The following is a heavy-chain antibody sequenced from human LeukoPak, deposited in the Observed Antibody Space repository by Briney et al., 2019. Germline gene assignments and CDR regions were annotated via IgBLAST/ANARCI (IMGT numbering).Heavy chain of an antibody. J-gene: IGHJ4*02. CDR2: IRGGGGDT. CDR3: AKYCSGSCYSGVDY. V-gene: IGHV3-23*01. CDR1: GFTFSNYL. Sequence: GGSLRLSCAASGFTFSNYLMTWVRQAPGKGLEWVSTIRGGGGDTYYADSVQGRFTISRDSSKSTLYLQMNSLRAEDTAIYYCAKYCSGSCYSGVDYRGQGTLVTVSS. D-gene: IGHD2-15*01.